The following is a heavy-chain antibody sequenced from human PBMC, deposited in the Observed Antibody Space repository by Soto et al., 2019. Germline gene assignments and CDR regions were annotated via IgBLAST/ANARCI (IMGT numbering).Heavy chain of an antibody. Sequence: ASVKVAWKASGGTFRSYTISWVRQAPGQGSGWLGRLLPALGIANYAPKLQGPLTTTADKPTPTAYLELSRLRSADPAVYYCAGGIGKDGYYHYRLAVWGQGTTVTVSS. CDR3: AGGIGKDGYYHYRLAV. D-gene: IGHD1-20*01. V-gene: IGHV1-69*02. CDR2: LLPALGIA. J-gene: IGHJ6*02. CDR1: GGTFRSYT.